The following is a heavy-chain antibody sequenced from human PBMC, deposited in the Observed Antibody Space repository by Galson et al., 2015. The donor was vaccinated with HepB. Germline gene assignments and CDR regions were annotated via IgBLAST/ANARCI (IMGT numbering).Heavy chain of an antibody. J-gene: IGHJ4*02. Sequence: SLRLSCAASGFTFSSYAMSWVRQAPGKGLEWVSAISGSGGSTYYADSVKGRFTISRDNSKNTLYLQMNSLRAEDTAVYYCAKASTPGDYYDSSGYLGYWGQGTLVTVSS. CDR2: ISGSGGST. CDR3: AKASTPGDYYDSSGYLGY. D-gene: IGHD3-22*01. CDR1: GFTFSSYA. V-gene: IGHV3-23*01.